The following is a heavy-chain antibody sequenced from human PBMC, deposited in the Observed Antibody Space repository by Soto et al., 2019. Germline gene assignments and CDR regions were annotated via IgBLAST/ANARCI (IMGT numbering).Heavy chain of an antibody. CDR3: ARHSSSWSDYYYYGMDV. CDR2: IYYSGST. Sequence: PLSLTSSVADGSIRSGGYYRSWIHQHPGKGLEWIGYIYYSGSTYYNPSLKSRVTISVDTSKNPFYLKLSTVTAEDTAVYYCARHSSSWSDYYYYGMDVWGQGTTVTVSS. V-gene: IGHV4-31*03. CDR1: DGSIRSGGYY. D-gene: IGHD6-13*01. J-gene: IGHJ6*02.